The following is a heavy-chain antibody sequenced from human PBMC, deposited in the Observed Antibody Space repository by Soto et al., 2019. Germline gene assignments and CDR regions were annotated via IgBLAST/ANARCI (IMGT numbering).Heavy chain of an antibody. CDR3: AASIFYYGMDV. Sequence: PGASLNISCKGSGYTFTNYWIGWVRQMPGKGPEWMGIIYPGDSDTKYNPSFQGQVTISADKSITTTYLQWSSLKASDTAIYYCAASIFYYGMDVWGQGTTVTVSS. CDR1: GYTFTNYW. J-gene: IGHJ6*02. V-gene: IGHV5-51*01. CDR2: IYPGDSDT.